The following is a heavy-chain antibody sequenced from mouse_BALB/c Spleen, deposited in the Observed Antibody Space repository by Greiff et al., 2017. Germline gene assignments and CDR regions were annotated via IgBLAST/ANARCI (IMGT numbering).Heavy chain of an antibody. Sequence: DVKLVESGGGLVKPGGSLKLSCAASGFTFSSYAMSWVRQSPEKRLEWVAEISSGGSYTYYPDTVTGRFTISRDNAKNTLYLEMSSLRSEDTAMYYCAIYYDYYFAYWGQGTLVTVSA. CDR3: AIYYDYYFAY. D-gene: IGHD2-4*01. J-gene: IGHJ3*01. CDR1: GFTFSSYA. V-gene: IGHV5-9-4*01. CDR2: ISSGGSYT.